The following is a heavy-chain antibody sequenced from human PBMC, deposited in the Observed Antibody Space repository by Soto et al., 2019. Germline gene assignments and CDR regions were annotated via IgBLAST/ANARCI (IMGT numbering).Heavy chain of an antibody. J-gene: IGHJ4*02. V-gene: IGHV1-69*08. Sequence: QVHLVQSGAEVKKSGSSVKVSCKASGDTFNTYIISWVRQAPGQGLEWMGRIIPVLGVPSYAQKFQGRVTITADRSTNTAYMELTSLRSDDTAVYYCAREVSTTVTTFVYWGQGTLVTVSS. CDR1: GDTFNTYI. CDR3: AREVSTTVTTFVY. CDR2: IIPVLGVP. D-gene: IGHD4-17*01.